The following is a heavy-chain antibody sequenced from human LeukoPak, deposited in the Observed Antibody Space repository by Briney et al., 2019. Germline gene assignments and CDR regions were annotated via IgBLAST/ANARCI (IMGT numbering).Heavy chain of an antibody. CDR2: IIPILGIA. Sequence: ASVKVSCKASGGTFSSYAISWVRQAPGQGLEWMGRIIPILGIANYAQKFQGRVTITADKSTSTAYMELSSLRSEDTAVYYCARDPHYYGSGSYFDWGQGTLVTVSS. V-gene: IGHV1-69*04. CDR3: ARDPHYYGSGSYFD. D-gene: IGHD3-10*01. J-gene: IGHJ4*02. CDR1: GGTFSSYA.